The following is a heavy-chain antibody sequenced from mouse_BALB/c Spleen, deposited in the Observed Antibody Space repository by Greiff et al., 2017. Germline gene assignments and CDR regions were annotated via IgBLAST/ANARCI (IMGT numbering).Heavy chain of an antibody. CDR3: AREGDGGFAY. V-gene: IGHV3-2*02. CDR2: ISYSGST. D-gene: IGHD3-3*01. Sequence: EVHLVESGPGLVKPSQSLSLTCTVTGYSITSDYAWNWVRQFPGNKLEWMGYISYSGSTSYNPSLKSRISITRDTSKNQFFLQLNSVTTEDTATYYCAREGDGGFAYWGQGTLVTVSA. J-gene: IGHJ3*01. CDR1: GYSITSDYA.